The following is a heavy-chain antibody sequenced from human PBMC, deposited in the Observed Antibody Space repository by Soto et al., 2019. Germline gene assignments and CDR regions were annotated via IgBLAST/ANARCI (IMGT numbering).Heavy chain of an antibody. V-gene: IGHV3-11*01. J-gene: IGHJ4*02. CDR2: ISNSGDIV. CDR1: GFTFSAYY. CDR3: ARGGSYGWGFDY. Sequence: QVQLVESGGGVVQPGGSLRLSCAASGFTFSAYYMSWVRQAPGKGLEWLSYISNSGDIVYYADSVKGRFTVSRDNAKNSLYLQINSATAEDSALYYCARGGSYGWGFDYWGQGTLVTVSS. D-gene: IGHD1-26*01.